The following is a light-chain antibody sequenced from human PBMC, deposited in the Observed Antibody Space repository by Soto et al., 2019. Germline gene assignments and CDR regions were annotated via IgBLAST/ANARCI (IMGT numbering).Light chain of an antibody. CDR3: QQYYSTPQT. J-gene: IGKJ1*01. CDR2: WAS. V-gene: IGKV4-1*01. CDR1: QSVLYSSNTKNY. Sequence: DIVMTQSPDSLAVALGERATINCKSIQSVLYSSNTKNYLAWYQQKPGQPPKLLIYWASTRESGVPDRFSGSGSGTDFTLNISSLQAEDVAVYYCQQYYSTPQTFGQGTKVEIK.